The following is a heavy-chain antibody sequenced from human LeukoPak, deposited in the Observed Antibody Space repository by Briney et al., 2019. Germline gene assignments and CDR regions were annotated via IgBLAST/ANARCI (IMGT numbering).Heavy chain of an antibody. V-gene: IGHV3-23*01. J-gene: IGHJ4*02. CDR2: ISGSGGST. D-gene: IGHD4-17*01. CDR1: GFTFSSYA. Sequence: GGSLRLSCAASGFTFSSYAMSWVRQAPGKGLEWVSAISGSGGSTYYADSVKGRFTITRDNSKNTLYLQMNSLRAEDTAVYYCAKGYGDYPYYFDYWGQGTLVTVSS. CDR3: AKGYGDYPYYFDY.